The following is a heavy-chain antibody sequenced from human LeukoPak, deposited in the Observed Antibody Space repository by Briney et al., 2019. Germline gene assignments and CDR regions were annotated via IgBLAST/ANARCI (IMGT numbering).Heavy chain of an antibody. J-gene: IGHJ3*02. Sequence: SVTVSCKASGYTVTGYYMHGLGQAPGRGLEWVGWINPNRGGTNYAQESQRRVTMPRDTSISTAYMELRRLRFDDTAVYYCARAYYDSSGYYPDAFDIWGQGTMITVSS. CDR1: GYTVTGYY. D-gene: IGHD3-22*01. CDR2: INPNRGGT. V-gene: IGHV1-2*02. CDR3: ARAYYDSSGYYPDAFDI.